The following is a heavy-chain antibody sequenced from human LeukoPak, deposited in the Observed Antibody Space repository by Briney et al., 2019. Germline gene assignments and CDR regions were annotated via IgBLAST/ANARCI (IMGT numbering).Heavy chain of an antibody. CDR1: GFTFRNYV. V-gene: IGHV3-33*08. J-gene: IGHJ4*02. CDR3: AIYCSSTSCIGGY. D-gene: IGHD2-2*01. CDR2: IWYDGSNK. Sequence: GGSLRLSCAASGFTFRNYVIHWVRQAPGKGLEWVAVIWYDGSNKYYADSVKGRFTISRDNSKNTLYLQMNSLRAEDTAVYYCAIYCSSTSCIGGYWGQGTLVTVSS.